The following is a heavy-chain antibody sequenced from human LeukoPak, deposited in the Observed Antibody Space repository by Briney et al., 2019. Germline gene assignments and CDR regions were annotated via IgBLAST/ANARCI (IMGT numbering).Heavy chain of an antibody. CDR1: GYSISSGYY. J-gene: IGHJ6*03. Sequence: SETLSLTCTVSGYSISSGYYWGWIRQPPGKGLEWIGSIYHSGSTYYNPSLKSRVTISVDTSKNQFSLKLSSVTAADTAVYYCASRDYYYYYMDVWGKGTTVTISS. CDR3: ASRDYYYYYMDV. V-gene: IGHV4-38-2*02. CDR2: IYHSGST.